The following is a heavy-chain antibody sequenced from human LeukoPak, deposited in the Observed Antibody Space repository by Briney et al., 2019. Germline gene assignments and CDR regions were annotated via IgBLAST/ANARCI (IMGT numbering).Heavy chain of an antibody. CDR3: ARGWDYGGLYYFDY. D-gene: IGHD4-23*01. V-gene: IGHV4-30-2*01. CDR1: GGSISSGGYY. J-gene: IGHJ4*02. Sequence: PSETLSLTCTVSGGSISSGGYYWSWIRQPPGKGLEWIGYIYHSGSTYYNPSLKSRVTISVDRSKNQFSLKLSSVTAADTAVYYCARGWDYGGLYYFDYWGQGTLVTVSS. CDR2: IYHSGST.